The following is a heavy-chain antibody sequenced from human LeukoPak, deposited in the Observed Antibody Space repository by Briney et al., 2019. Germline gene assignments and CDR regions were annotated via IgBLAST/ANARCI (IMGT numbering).Heavy chain of an antibody. Sequence: ASVKVSCKASGYTFIGYYIHWVRQAPGQGLEWMGRINPNSGGTNYAQKFQGRVTMTRDTSISTACMELSRLRSDDTAVYYCARVRGIHYYFDYWGQGTLVTVSS. J-gene: IGHJ4*02. CDR3: ARVRGIHYYFDY. V-gene: IGHV1-2*06. CDR1: GYTFIGYY. CDR2: INPNSGGT.